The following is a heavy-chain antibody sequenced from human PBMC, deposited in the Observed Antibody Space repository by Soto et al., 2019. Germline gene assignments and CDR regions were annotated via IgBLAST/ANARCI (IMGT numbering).Heavy chain of an antibody. D-gene: IGHD2-2*01. V-gene: IGHV4-30-4*01. J-gene: IGHJ4*02. CDR3: ARCATSCSLGF. Sequence: QVELQESGPGLAKPSQTLSLTCTVSGGSISSGDYYWSWIRQPPGKGLEWIGYIYNSGSTYYNPSLMSRVTISVDTSKNQFSLKLSSVTAADTAVYYCARCATSCSLGFWGQGTLVTVSS. CDR2: IYNSGST. CDR1: GGSISSGDYY.